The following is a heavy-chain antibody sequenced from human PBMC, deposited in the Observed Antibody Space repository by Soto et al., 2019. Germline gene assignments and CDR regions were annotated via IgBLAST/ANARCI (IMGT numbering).Heavy chain of an antibody. CDR1: GGTFSSYA. CDR3: ARGGGGPYYYYGMDV. V-gene: IGHV1-69*13. CDR2: TIPIFGTA. Sequence: GASVKVSCKASGGTFSSYAISWVRQAPGQGLEWMGGTIPIFGTANYAQKFQGRVTITADESTSTAYMELSSLRSEDTAVYYCARGGGGPYYYYGMDVWGQGTTVTVSS. D-gene: IGHD2-15*01. J-gene: IGHJ6*02.